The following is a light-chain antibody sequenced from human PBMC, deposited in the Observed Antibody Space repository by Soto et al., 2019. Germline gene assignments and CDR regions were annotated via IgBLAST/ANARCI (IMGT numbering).Light chain of an antibody. V-gene: IGKV3-20*01. J-gene: IGKJ1*01. CDR3: QQYGNSPQT. CDR1: QTVSGSF. Sequence: EIVLTQSPGTLSLSPGQRATLSCSASQTVSGSFVAWSPPTPGQAPRLRREAASSRATGIPDRGIGRGERTHGTSTSGRLEPADFAVYSGQQYGNSPQTVGQGTKVEI. CDR2: AAS.